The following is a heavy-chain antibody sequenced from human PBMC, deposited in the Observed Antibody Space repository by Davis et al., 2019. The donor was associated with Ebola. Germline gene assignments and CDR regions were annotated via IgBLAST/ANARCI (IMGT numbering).Heavy chain of an antibody. CDR2: TYYNSKWYN. D-gene: IGHD5-18*01. V-gene: IGHV6-1*01. J-gene: IGHJ6*04. CDR3: ARGWLRAGMDV. CDR1: GDSVSSGG. Sequence: HSQTPSLTRAISGDSVSSGGWNWIRPSPSRGLEWLGRTYYNSKWYNDYAVSGKSRITINPDPAKNQFSLQLNSVTPEDTALYYCARGWLRAGMDVWGEGTTVTVSS.